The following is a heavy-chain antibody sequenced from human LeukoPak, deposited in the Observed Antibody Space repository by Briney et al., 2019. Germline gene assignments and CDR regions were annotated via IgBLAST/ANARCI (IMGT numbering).Heavy chain of an antibody. J-gene: IGHJ6*03. Sequence: PSETLSLTCTVSGGSISSYYWSWIRQPAGKGLEWIGRIYTSGSTNYNPSLKSRVTISVDTSKNQFSLKLSSVTAADTAVYYCARTIAAAGRYYYYYMDVWGKGTTVTVSS. CDR3: ARTIAAAGRYYYYYMDV. CDR2: IYTSGST. V-gene: IGHV4-4*07. D-gene: IGHD6-13*01. CDR1: GGSISSYY.